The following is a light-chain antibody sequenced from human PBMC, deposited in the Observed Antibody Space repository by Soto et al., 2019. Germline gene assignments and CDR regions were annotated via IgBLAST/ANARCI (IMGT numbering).Light chain of an antibody. CDR1: QSVSSY. V-gene: IGKV3-11*01. CDR3: QPRGNWPLT. Sequence: EIVLTQSPATLSLSPGERATLSCRASQSVSSYLAWYQQKPGQAPRLLIYDASNRATGIPARFSGSGSGTDFTLTISSLKPEDFAVYYCQPRGNWPLTLGGRTKVEIK. J-gene: IGKJ4*01. CDR2: DAS.